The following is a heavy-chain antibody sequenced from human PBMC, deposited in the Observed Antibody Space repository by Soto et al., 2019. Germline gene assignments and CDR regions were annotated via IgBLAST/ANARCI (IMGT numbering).Heavy chain of an antibody. Sequence: GGSLRLSCAASGFTFTSYAMSWVRQAPGKGLEWVSGISGSGGSTYYADSVKGRFTISRDTSKKTLYLQMSSLRADDTALYYCAKDYRYSSSPRAMDVWGQGTTVTVSS. D-gene: IGHD6-13*01. CDR2: ISGSGGST. CDR3: AKDYRYSSSPRAMDV. CDR1: GFTFTSYA. V-gene: IGHV3-23*01. J-gene: IGHJ6*02.